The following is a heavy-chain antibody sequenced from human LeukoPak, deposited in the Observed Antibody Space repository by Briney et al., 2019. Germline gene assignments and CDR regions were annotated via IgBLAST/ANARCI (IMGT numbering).Heavy chain of an antibody. CDR2: IHYSGAT. CDR1: GGSITGYY. Sequence: SSETLSLTCAVYGGSITGYYWSWIRQTPGRGLEWVGEIHYSGATSYNPSLKSRVTISVDTSKNQFSLKLSSVTAADTAVYYCATHEDYYYMDVWGKGTTVTVSS. CDR3: ATHEDYYYMDV. J-gene: IGHJ6*03. V-gene: IGHV4-34*01.